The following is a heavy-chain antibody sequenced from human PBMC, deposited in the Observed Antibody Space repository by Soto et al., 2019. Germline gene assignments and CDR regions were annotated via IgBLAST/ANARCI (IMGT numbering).Heavy chain of an antibody. CDR1: FALVTSGQNY. CDR3: VRNLAHGYSGNV. V-gene: IGHV4-30-4*01. Sequence: SSPLYPTCIFSFALVTSGQNYRSWVRSPPGKCLEWIGYVSDRGSTYYTPPLRSRVTVSLDRKNNEVSIKLSSVTAADTAVYFCVRNLAHGYSGNVWGHGKMVT. D-gene: IGHD5-18*01. CDR2: VSDRGST. J-gene: IGHJ3*01.